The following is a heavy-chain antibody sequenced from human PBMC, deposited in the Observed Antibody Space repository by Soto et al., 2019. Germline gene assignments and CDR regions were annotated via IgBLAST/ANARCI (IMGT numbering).Heavy chain of an antibody. CDR2: ISKDGSVK. V-gene: IGHV3-30*03. J-gene: IGHJ4*02. CDR1: GFTFSSYG. D-gene: IGHD2-8*02. Sequence: QVQLVESGGGVVQPGRSLRLSCAASGFTFSSYGMHWIRQAPGRGLEWVAVISKDGSVKYYADSVKGRFTISRDNSKNTLYLQTISLGAEDTAAYYCTGEVASGYWGQGTLVTVSS. CDR3: TGEVASGY.